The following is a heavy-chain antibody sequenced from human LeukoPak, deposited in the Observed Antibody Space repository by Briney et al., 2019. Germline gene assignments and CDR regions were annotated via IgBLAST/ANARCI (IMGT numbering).Heavy chain of an antibody. CDR2: IIPILGIA. CDR1: GGTFSSYA. J-gene: IGHJ4*02. V-gene: IGHV1-69*04. D-gene: IGHD3-22*01. Sequence: GASVKVSCKASGGTFSSYAISWVRQAPGQGLEWMGRIIPILGIANYAQKFQGRVTITADKSTSTAYMELSSLRSEDTAVYYCARDSSGYYFDYWGQVTLVTVSS. CDR3: ARDSSGYYFDY.